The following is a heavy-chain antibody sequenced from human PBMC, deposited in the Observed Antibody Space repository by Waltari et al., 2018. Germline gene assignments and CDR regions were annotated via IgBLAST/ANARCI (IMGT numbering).Heavy chain of an antibody. Sequence: QLQLQESGPGLVKPSETLSLTCTVSGGSISSSSYYWGWIRQPPGKGLEWIGSIYYSGSTYYNPSLKSRVTISVDTSKNQFSLKLSSVTAADTAVYYCARAFAPMYYFDYWGQEPWSPSPQ. CDR3: ARAFAPMYYFDY. CDR1: GGSISSSSYY. V-gene: IGHV4-39*07. J-gene: IGHJ4*01. CDR2: IYYSGST.